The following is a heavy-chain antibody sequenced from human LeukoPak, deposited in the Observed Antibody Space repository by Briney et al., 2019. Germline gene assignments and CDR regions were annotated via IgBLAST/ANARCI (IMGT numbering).Heavy chain of an antibody. Sequence: PGGSLRLSCAASGFTFSSYSMNWVRQALGKGLEWVSYISSSSSTIYYADSVKGRFTISRDNAKNSLHLQMNSLRAEDTAVYYCARDKQGSGWPSYAHDYWGQGTLVTVSS. CDR2: ISSSSSTI. CDR3: ARDKQGSGWPSYAHDY. D-gene: IGHD6-19*01. J-gene: IGHJ4*02. CDR1: GFTFSSYS. V-gene: IGHV3-48*04.